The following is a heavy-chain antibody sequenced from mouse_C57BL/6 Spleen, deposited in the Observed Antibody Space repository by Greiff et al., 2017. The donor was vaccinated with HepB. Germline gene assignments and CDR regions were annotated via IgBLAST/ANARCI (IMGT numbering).Heavy chain of an antibody. J-gene: IGHJ2*01. CDR1: GYTFTDYN. Sequence: EVQLQQSGPELVKPGASVKIPCKASGYTFTDYNMDWVKQSHGKSLEWIGDINPNNGGTIYNQKFKGKATLTVDKSSSTAYMELRSLTSEDTAVYYCARSTQLGPFYFDYWGQGTTLTVSS. V-gene: IGHV1-18*01. CDR3: ARSTQLGPFYFDY. CDR2: INPNNGGT. D-gene: IGHD4-1*02.